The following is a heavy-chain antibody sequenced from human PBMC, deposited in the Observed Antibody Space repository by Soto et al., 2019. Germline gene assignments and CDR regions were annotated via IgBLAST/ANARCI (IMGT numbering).Heavy chain of an antibody. V-gene: IGHV1-8*01. D-gene: IGHD2-8*02. Sequence: VSVKVSCKASGYTFTSYDINWERQAIGQGLEWMGWMNPNSGNTGYAQKFQGIVTMTRNTSISTAYMELTRLRSEDTAVYYGARLGSGAAGPLSWMHVGGPGATHTVSS. J-gene: IGHJ6*01. CDR3: ARLGSGAAGPLSWMHV. CDR1: GYTFTSYD. CDR2: MNPNSGNT.